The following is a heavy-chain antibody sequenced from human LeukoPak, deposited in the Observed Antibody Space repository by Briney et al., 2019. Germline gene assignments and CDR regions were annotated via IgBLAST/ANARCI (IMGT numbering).Heavy chain of an antibody. V-gene: IGHV3-9*01. D-gene: IGHD3-22*01. CDR1: GFTFDDYA. Sequence: GGSLRLSCAASGFTFDDYAMHWVRQAPGKGLEWASGISWNSGSIGYADSVKGRFTISRDNAKNSLYLQMNSLRAEDTALYYCAKDIHYDSSGYPYFDYWGQGTLVTVSS. CDR2: ISWNSGSI. CDR3: AKDIHYDSSGYPYFDY. J-gene: IGHJ4*02.